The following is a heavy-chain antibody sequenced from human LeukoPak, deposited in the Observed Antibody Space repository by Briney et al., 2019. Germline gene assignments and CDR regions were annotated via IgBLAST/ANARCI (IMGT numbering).Heavy chain of an antibody. CDR2: MNPNSGNT. Sequence: ASVKVSCKASGYTFTSYDINWVRQATGQGLEWMGWMNPNSGNTGYAQKFQGRVTITRNTSISTAYMELSSLRSDDTAVYYCARDRTDYYDSSGYYYAGAFDIWGQGTMVTVSS. CDR1: GYTFTSYD. V-gene: IGHV1-8*03. D-gene: IGHD3-22*01. J-gene: IGHJ3*02. CDR3: ARDRTDYYDSSGYYYAGAFDI.